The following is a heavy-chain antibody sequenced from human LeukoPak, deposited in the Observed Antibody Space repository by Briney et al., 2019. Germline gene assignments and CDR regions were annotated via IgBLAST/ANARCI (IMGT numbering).Heavy chain of an antibody. Sequence: PSETLSLTCAVYGRSFSGYYWSWIRQPPGKGLEWIGEINHSGSTNYNPSLKSRVTMSVDTSKNQFSLKLSSVTAADTAVYYCARSVRDYHYFDYWGQGTLVTVSS. CDR1: GRSFSGYY. D-gene: IGHD3-16*01. CDR3: ARSVRDYHYFDY. J-gene: IGHJ4*02. V-gene: IGHV4-34*01. CDR2: INHSGST.